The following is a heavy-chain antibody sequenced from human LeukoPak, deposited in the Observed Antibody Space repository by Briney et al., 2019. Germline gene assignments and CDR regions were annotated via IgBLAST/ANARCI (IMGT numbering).Heavy chain of an antibody. D-gene: IGHD1-26*01. CDR2: IYSGGST. CDR1: GFTVSSNY. V-gene: IGHV3-66*01. J-gene: IGHJ4*02. CDR3: ARDRAVGADGRTAFDY. Sequence: PGGSLRLSCAASGFTVSSNYMSWVRQAPGKGLEWVSVIYSGGSTYYADSVKGRFTISRDNSKNTLYLQMNSLRAEDTAVYYCARDRAVGADGRTAFDYWGQGTLVTVSS.